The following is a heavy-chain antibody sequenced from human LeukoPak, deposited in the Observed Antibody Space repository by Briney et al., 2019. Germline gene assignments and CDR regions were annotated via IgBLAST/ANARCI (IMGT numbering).Heavy chain of an antibody. CDR1: GFTFSSNW. CDR2: INEDGSTT. J-gene: IGHJ4*02. CDR3: VRDLGGRSGH. D-gene: IGHD1-26*01. V-gene: IGHV3-74*01. Sequence: GGSLRLSCAAAGFTFSSNWMHWVRQAPGKGLVWVSRINEDGSTTNYADSVKGRSTIFRDNAKNTLYLQMNSLRAEDTAVYYCVRDLGGRSGHWGQGTLVTVSS.